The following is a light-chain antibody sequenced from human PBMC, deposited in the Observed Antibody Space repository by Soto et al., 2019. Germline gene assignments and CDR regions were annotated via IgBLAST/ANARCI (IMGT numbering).Light chain of an antibody. Sequence: QSALTQPPSASGSPGQSVTISCTGTSSDVGGYNYVSWYQQHPGKAPKLMIYEVSKRPSGVPGRFSGSKSGNTASLTVSGLQPEDEADYYCSSYAGSNKSVFGTGTKVTVL. CDR3: SSYAGSNKSV. CDR2: EVS. CDR1: SSDVGGYNY. J-gene: IGLJ1*01. V-gene: IGLV2-8*01.